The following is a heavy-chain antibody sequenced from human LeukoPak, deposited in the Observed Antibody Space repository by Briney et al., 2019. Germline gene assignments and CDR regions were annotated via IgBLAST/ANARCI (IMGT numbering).Heavy chain of an antibody. D-gene: IGHD2-21*02. V-gene: IGHV5-51*01. J-gene: IGHJ3*02. CDR3: ARWVTADRGKKDAFDI. CDR2: IYPGDSDT. CDR1: GYSFTTYW. Sequence: GESLKISCTASGYSFTTYWIGWVRQMPGKGLEWMGIIYPGDSDTRYSPSFQGQVTISADKSTSTAYLQWSSLKASDTAIYHCARWVTADRGKKDAFDIWGQGTMVTVSS.